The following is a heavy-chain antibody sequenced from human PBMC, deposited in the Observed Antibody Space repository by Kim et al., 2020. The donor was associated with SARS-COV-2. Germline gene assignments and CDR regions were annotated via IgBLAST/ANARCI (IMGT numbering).Heavy chain of an antibody. D-gene: IGHD3-3*01. CDR2: ISYDGSNK. Sequence: GGSLRLSCAASGFTFSSYGMHWVRQAPGKGLEWVAVISYDGSNKYYADSVKGRFTISRDNSKNTLYLQMNSLRAEDTAVYYCAKDQGYDFWSGYYYYYGMDVWGQGTTVTVSS. CDR3: AKDQGYDFWSGYYYYYGMDV. J-gene: IGHJ6*02. CDR1: GFTFSSYG. V-gene: IGHV3-30*18.